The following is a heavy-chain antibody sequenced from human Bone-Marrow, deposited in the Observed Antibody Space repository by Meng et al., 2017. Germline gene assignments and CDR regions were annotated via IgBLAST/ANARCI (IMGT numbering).Heavy chain of an antibody. CDR3: ARLQWLVPLYYYYGMDV. CDR1: GFTFDDYG. V-gene: IGHV3-20*04. Sequence: GESLKISCAASGFTFDDYGMSWVRQAPGKGLEWVSGINWNGGSTGYADSVKGRFTISRDNAKNSLYLQMNSLRAEDTAVYYCARLQWLVPLYYYYGMDVWGQGTTVTVSS. CDR2: INWNGGST. D-gene: IGHD6-19*01. J-gene: IGHJ6*02.